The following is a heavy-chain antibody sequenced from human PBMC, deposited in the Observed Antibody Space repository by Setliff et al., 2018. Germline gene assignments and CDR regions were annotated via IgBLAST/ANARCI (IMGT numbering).Heavy chain of an antibody. Sequence: GGSLRLSCAASGFIFSIYGMHWVRQDPGKGLEWVAFIRYDGSNEDYVDSVKGRFTVSRDNAKNSLYLQMNSLRAEDTALYYCVRPRGEPYYYMDVWGKGTTVTVSS. CDR2: IRYDGSNE. CDR3: VRPRGEPYYYMDV. J-gene: IGHJ6*03. CDR1: GFIFSIYG. D-gene: IGHD1-1*01. V-gene: IGHV3-30*02.